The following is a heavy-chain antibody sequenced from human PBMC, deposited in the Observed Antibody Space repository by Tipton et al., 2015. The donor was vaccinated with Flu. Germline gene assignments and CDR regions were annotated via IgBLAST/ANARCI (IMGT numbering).Heavy chain of an antibody. Sequence: TLSLTCTVSSGSIRSTNYFCAWIRQPPGKRLELIGSIYPRGTTYYNPSLKSRVTISVDTSKSHFSLMLRSVTAADTAVYYCARLSYYDVDLKNFYFDYWGQGALVTVSS. D-gene: IGHD3-10*02. CDR1: SGSIRSTNYF. CDR3: ARLSYYDVDLKNFYFDY. J-gene: IGHJ4*02. CDR2: IYPRGTT. V-gene: IGHV4-39*01.